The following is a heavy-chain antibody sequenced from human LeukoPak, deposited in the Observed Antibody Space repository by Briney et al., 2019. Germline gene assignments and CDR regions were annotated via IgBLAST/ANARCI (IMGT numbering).Heavy chain of an antibody. D-gene: IGHD4-17*01. CDR2: ISHIGST. V-gene: IGHV4-59*11. CDR1: GGSFSSHY. CDR3: ARDPTTVTKGLDI. Sequence: PSETLSLTCTVSGGSFSSHYWSWIREPPGKRLEWIGYISHIGSTNYNPSLKSRVTISVDTSKNQFSLKLSSVTAADTAVYYCARDPTTVTKGLDIWGQGTMVTVSS. J-gene: IGHJ3*02.